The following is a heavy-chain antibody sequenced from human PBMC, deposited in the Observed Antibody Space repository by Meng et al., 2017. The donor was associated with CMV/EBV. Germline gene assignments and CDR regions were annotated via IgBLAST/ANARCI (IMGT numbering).Heavy chain of an antibody. CDR2: INPSGGST. Sequence: YTFTRYYMHWMRRAPGQGLGWMGIINPSGGSTSYAQKFQGRVTMTRDTSTSTVYMELSSLRSEDTAVYYCARARGSLFGVVQYYFDYWGQGTLVTVSS. CDR3: ARARGSLFGVVQYYFDY. V-gene: IGHV1-46*01. J-gene: IGHJ4*02. CDR1: YTFTRYY. D-gene: IGHD3-3*01.